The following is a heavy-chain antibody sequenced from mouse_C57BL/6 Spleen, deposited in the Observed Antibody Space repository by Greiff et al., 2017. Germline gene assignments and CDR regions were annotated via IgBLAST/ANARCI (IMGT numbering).Heavy chain of an antibody. CDR2: IYPRSGNT. V-gene: IGHV1-81*01. J-gene: IGHJ2*01. D-gene: IGHD1-1*01. CDR3: ASHTVVATRYFDY. Sequence: QVQLKESGAELARPGASVKLSCKASGYTFTSYGISWVKQRTGQGLEWIGEIYPRSGNTYYNEKFKGKATLTADKSSSTAYMELRSLTSEDSAVYFCASHTVVATRYFDYWGQGTTLTVSS. CDR1: GYTFTSYG.